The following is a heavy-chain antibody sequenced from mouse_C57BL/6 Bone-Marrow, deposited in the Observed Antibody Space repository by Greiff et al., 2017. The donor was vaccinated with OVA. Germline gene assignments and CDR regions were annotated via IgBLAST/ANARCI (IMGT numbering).Heavy chain of an antibody. J-gene: IGHJ3*01. CDR3: AGGCSPFAY. V-gene: IGHV3-6*01. D-gene: IGHD1-1*01. CDR2: ISYDGSN. CDR1: GYSITSGYY. Sequence: EVQVVESGPGLVKPSQSLSLTCSVTGYSITSGYYWNWIRQFPGNKLEWMGYISYDGSNNYNPSLKNRISITRDTSKNQFFLKLNSVTTEDTATYYCAGGCSPFAYWGQGTLVTVSA.